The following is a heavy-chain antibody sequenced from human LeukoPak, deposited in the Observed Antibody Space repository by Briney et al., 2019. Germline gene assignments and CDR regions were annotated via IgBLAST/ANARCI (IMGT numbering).Heavy chain of an antibody. CDR3: ARDKFARDIVVVPAASDP. CDR2: IKQDGSEK. J-gene: IGHJ5*02. D-gene: IGHD2-2*01. Sequence: GGSLRLSCVASGFTFTSSWMSWVRQAPGKGLEWVANIKQDGSEKNYVDSVKGRFTISRDNAKNSLYLQMNSLRAEDTAVYYCARDKFARDIVVVPAASDPWGQGTLVTVSS. V-gene: IGHV3-7*01. CDR1: GFTFTSSW.